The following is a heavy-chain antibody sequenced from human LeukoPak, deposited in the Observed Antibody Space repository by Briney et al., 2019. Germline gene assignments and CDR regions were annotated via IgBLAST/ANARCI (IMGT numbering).Heavy chain of an antibody. CDR2: IVIGSGNT. CDR3: AADPRPRYCSGGSCYSMASFDL. J-gene: IGHJ2*01. D-gene: IGHD2-15*01. CDR1: GFTFTSSA. V-gene: IGHV1-58*02. Sequence: ASVKVSCQASGFTFTSSAMQWVRQARGQRLEWIGWIVIGSGNTNYAQKFQERVTITRDMSTSTSYMELSSLRSEDTAVYYCAADPRPRYCSGGSCYSMASFDLWGRGTLVTVSS.